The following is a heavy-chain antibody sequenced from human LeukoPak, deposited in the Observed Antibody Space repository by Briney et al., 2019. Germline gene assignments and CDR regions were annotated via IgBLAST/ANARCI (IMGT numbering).Heavy chain of an antibody. D-gene: IGHD2-15*01. CDR1: GFTFSTYA. V-gene: IGHV3-23*01. Sequence: PGGSLRLSCEASGFTFSTYAMTWVRQAPGKGLEWVALITGTSGGSTITTFYADSVKGRFTISRDNSKNTLFLQMNSLRDEDTAMYYCAKDPASGYCSGGWCRDSPFDSWGQGTLVTVSS. CDR3: AKDPASGYCSGGWCRDSPFDS. J-gene: IGHJ4*02. CDR2: ITGTSGGSTITT.